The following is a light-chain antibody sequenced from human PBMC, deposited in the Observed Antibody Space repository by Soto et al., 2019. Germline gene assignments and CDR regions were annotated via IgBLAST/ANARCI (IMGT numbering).Light chain of an antibody. Sequence: SALNQPRSVSGSRGQSVTISCTGTSSDVGGYNSVSWYQHHPGKAPSLIIYDVNKRPSGVPDRFSGSKSEDAASLTISGLQAEDEGDYYCCSYAGRYSYVFGSGTKVTVL. V-gene: IGLV2-11*01. J-gene: IGLJ1*01. CDR3: CSYAGRYSYV. CDR1: SSDVGGYNS. CDR2: DVN.